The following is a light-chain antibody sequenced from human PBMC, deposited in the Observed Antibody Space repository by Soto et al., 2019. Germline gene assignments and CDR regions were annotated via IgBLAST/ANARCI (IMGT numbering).Light chain of an antibody. V-gene: IGKV3-20*01. J-gene: IGKJ1*01. CDR3: QQYGSSRT. Sequence: EIVLTQSPGTLSLSPGERATLSCRASQSVSSSYLAWYQQKPGEAPMLLIYGASSRATGLPDRFSGSGAGTDFLPTISRQEHEYVVEYCCQQYGSSRTFGQGTKVEIK. CDR1: QSVSSSY. CDR2: GAS.